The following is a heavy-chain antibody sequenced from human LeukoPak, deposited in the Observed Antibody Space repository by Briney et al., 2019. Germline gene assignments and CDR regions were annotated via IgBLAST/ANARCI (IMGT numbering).Heavy chain of an antibody. V-gene: IGHV3-74*01. Sequence: GGSLRLSCAASGFTFSHYLMHWVRQAPGKGLVWVSRINSDESNTNSYADSVKGRFIISRDNAKNTLYLQMDSLRADDTAVYYCARDPECSSFDYWGQGVLVTVSS. D-gene: IGHD6-13*01. CDR2: INSDESNT. CDR1: GFTFSHYL. CDR3: ARDPECSSFDY. J-gene: IGHJ4*02.